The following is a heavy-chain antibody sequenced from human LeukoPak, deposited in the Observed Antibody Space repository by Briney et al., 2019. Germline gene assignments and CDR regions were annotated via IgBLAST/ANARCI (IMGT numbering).Heavy chain of an antibody. CDR1: GFTVSSND. J-gene: IGHJ5*02. CDR2: IYSGGSP. D-gene: IGHD1-26*01. V-gene: IGHV3-53*01. CDR3: ARDNSVGDYAWWFDP. Sequence: GGSLRLSCAASGFTVSSNDMSWVRQAPGKGLEWVSVIYSGGSPYYADSVKGRFTISRDNSKNTLYLQMNSLRAEDTAVYFCARDNSVGDYAWWFDPWGQGTLVTVSS.